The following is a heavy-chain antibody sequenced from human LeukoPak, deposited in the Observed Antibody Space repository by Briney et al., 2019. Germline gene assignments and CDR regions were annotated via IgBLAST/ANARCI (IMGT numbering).Heavy chain of an antibody. Sequence: EASETLSLTCAVYGGSFSGYYWSWIRQPPGKGLEWIGEINHSGSTNYNPSLKSRVTISVDTSKNQFSLKLSSVTAADTAVYYCARAHPTYYYDSSGYHDAFDIWGQGTMVTVSS. CDR3: ARAHPTYYYDSSGYHDAFDI. CDR2: INHSGST. CDR1: GGSFSGYY. J-gene: IGHJ3*02. V-gene: IGHV4-34*01. D-gene: IGHD3-22*01.